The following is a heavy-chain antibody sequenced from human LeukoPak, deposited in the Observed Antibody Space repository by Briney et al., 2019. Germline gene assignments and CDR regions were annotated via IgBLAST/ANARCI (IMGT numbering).Heavy chain of an antibody. CDR3: ARHKKILTGYYFDY. Sequence: ASVKVSCKASGYTFTSYGISWVRQAPGQGLESMGWISAYNGNTNYAQKLQGRVTMTTDTSTSTAYMELRSLRSDDTAVYYCARHKKILTGYYFDYWGQGVLVTVSS. V-gene: IGHV1-18*01. J-gene: IGHJ4*02. CDR2: ISAYNGNT. D-gene: IGHD3-9*01. CDR1: GYTFTSYG.